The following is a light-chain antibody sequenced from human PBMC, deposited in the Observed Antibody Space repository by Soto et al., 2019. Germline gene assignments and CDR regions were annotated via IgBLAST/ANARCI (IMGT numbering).Light chain of an antibody. J-gene: IGLJ3*02. CDR1: SSDLGVYNY. V-gene: IGLV2-11*01. Sequence: QSALTQPRSLSGSPGQSVTISCTGTSSDLGVYNYVSWYQHRPGKAPKLIIYDVYKRPSGVPDRFSASKSDITASLSISGLQAEDEADYYCCSYAGTYTWMFGGGTKVTVL. CDR3: CSYAGTYTWM. CDR2: DVY.